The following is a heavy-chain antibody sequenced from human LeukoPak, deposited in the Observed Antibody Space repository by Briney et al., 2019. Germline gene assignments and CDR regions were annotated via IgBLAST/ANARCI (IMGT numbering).Heavy chain of an antibody. CDR3: ARDRFHRSGCYWYSDY. V-gene: IGHV3-30*04. Sequence: PGRPLRLSCVASRFTSSTYAMHWVRQAPGKGLEWVAVISYNGRNEYYADSVKGRFTISRDNSKNTLYLQMNSLRAEDTAVYYCARDRFHRSGCYWYSDYWGQGTLVTVSS. J-gene: IGHJ4*02. CDR1: RFTSSTYA. CDR2: ISYNGRNE. D-gene: IGHD1-26*01.